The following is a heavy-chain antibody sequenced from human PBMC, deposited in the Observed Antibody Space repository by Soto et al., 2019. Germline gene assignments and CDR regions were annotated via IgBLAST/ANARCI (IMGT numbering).Heavy chain of an antibody. CDR1: GFTFSSYA. V-gene: IGHV3-23*01. CDR3: TKDREFTYYDLWSGYYAFDS. Sequence: EVHLLESGGGLVLPGVSLRLSCAGSGFTFSSYAMSWVRQAPGKGLEWVSAISSVGGSTYYADSVKGRFIISSDNSENRLYLQVNSLRSEDTAIYYCTKDREFTYYDLWSGYYAFDSWGQGTLVTVSS. D-gene: IGHD3-3*01. CDR2: ISSVGGST. J-gene: IGHJ4*02.